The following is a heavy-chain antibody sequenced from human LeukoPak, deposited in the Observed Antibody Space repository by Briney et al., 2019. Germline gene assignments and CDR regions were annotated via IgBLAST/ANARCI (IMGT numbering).Heavy chain of an antibody. CDR3: ARDNSVGDTAWWFDP. CDR2: INPSGGST. CDR1: GYTFTSYY. D-gene: IGHD1-26*01. V-gene: IGHV1-46*01. Sequence: ASVKVSCKASGYTFTSYYMHWVRQAPGQGLEWMGIINPSGGSTSYAQKFQGRVTMTRDMSTSTVYMELSGLRSEDTAVYYCARDNSVGDTAWWFDPWGQGTLVTVSS. J-gene: IGHJ5*02.